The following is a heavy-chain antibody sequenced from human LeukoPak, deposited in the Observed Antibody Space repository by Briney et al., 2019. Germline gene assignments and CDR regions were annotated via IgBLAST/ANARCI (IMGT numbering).Heavy chain of an antibody. CDR2: IIPIFGTA. J-gene: IGHJ6*03. CDR1: GGTFSSYA. D-gene: IGHD4-11*01. V-gene: IGHV1-69*05. Sequence: SVKVSCKASGGTFSSYAISWVRQASGQGLEWMGRIIPIFGTANYAQKFQGRVTITTDESTSTAYMELSSLRSEDTAVYYCARGPLTVTAYYYYYMDVWGKGTTVTVSS. CDR3: ARGPLTVTAYYYYYMDV.